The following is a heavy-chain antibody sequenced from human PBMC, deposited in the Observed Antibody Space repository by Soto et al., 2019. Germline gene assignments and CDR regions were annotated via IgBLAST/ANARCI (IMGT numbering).Heavy chain of an antibody. D-gene: IGHD3-10*01. CDR2: IYYSGST. Sequence: SETLSLTCTVSGGSISSYYWSWIRQPPGKGLEWIGYIYYSGSTNYNPSLKSRVTISVDTSKNQFSLKLSSVTAADTAVYYCARVSYGSGSYSDYYYYYYMDVWGKGTTVTVSS. CDR3: ARVSYGSGSYSDYYYYYYMDV. J-gene: IGHJ6*03. CDR1: GGSISSYY. V-gene: IGHV4-59*01.